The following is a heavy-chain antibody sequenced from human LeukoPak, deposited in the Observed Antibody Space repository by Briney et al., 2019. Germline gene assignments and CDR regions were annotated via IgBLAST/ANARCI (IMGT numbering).Heavy chain of an antibody. J-gene: IGHJ5*02. CDR3: ARGRWSYDILTVVEWFDP. CDR2: INSDGSST. V-gene: IGHV3-74*01. Sequence: GGSLRLSCAASGFTFSSYWMHWVRQAPGKGLVWVSRINSDGSSTSYADSVKGRFTISRDNAKNTLYLQMNSLRAEDTAVYYCARGRWSYDILTVVEWFDPRGQGTLVTVSS. CDR1: GFTFSSYW. D-gene: IGHD3-9*01.